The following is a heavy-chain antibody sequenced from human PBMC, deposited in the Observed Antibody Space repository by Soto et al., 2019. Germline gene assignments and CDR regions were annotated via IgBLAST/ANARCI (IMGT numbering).Heavy chain of an antibody. CDR2: ISGSGGST. V-gene: IGHV3-23*01. CDR3: ARRGGNWNYIDYYYMDV. J-gene: IGHJ6*03. D-gene: IGHD1-7*01. CDR1: GFTFSSYA. Sequence: EGSLRLSCAASGFTFSSYAMSWVRQAPGKGLEWVSAISGSGGSTYYADSVKGRFTISRDNSKNTLEQQMNSLSAEDTAVYYCARRGGNWNYIDYYYMDVWGKGTTVTVSS.